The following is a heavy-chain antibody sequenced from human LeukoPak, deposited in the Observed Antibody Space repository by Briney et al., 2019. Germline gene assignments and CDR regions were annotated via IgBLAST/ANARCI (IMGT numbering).Heavy chain of an antibody. D-gene: IGHD7-27*01. CDR3: ARSSWGHFDAFDI. V-gene: IGHV1-69*05. CDR1: GGTFSSYA. Sequence: SVKVSCKASGGTFSSYAISWVRQAPGQGLEWMGRIIPIFGTANYAQKFQGRVTITTDESTSTAYMELSSLRSEDTVVYYCARSSWGHFDAFDIWGQGTMVTVSS. J-gene: IGHJ3*02. CDR2: IIPIFGTA.